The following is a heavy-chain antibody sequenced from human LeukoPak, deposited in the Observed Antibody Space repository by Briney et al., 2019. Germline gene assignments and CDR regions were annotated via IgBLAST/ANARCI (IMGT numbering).Heavy chain of an antibody. V-gene: IGHV1-69*05. J-gene: IGHJ4*02. D-gene: IGHD6-19*01. CDR1: GGTFSSYA. Sequence: SVKVSCKASGGTFSSYAISWVRQAPGQGLEWMGGIIPIFGTANYAQKFQGRVTITTDESTSTAYMELSSLRSEDTAVYYCAREAARGIAVAGTNNLDYWGQGTLVTVSS. CDR3: AREAARGIAVAGTNNLDY. CDR2: IIPIFGTA.